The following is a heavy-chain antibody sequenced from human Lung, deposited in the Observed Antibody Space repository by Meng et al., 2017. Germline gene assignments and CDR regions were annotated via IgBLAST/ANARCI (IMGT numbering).Heavy chain of an antibody. V-gene: IGHV4-30-4*01. CDR3: ARVGGCSGGGCYHRLFDY. J-gene: IGHJ4*02. CDR2: IYYSGST. Sequence: HVQLQGSGPGLVKPSQTLSLTCTVPGGAISSGDYYWTWIRQPPGKGLEWIGYIYYSGSTYYTPSLRSRVIISVDTSKNQFSLKLTSVTGADTAVYYCARVGGCSGGGCYHRLFDYWGQGTLVTVSS. D-gene: IGHD2-15*01. CDR1: GGAISSGDYY.